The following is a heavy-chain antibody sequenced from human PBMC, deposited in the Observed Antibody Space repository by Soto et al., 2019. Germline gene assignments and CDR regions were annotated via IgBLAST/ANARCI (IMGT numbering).Heavy chain of an antibody. V-gene: IGHV1-18*01. CDR2: ISTYNGDT. Sequence: ASVKLSCKASGYSFTSSGISWVRQAPGQGLEWMGWISTYNGDTNYAQTFQGRVTMTTDTSTSTVHMEVRSLRSDDTAVYYCARVLRDVLSDRYYWYFDLWGRGTLVTVSS. CDR1: GYSFTSSG. J-gene: IGHJ2*01. D-gene: IGHD3-16*02. CDR3: ARVLRDVLSDRYYWYFDL.